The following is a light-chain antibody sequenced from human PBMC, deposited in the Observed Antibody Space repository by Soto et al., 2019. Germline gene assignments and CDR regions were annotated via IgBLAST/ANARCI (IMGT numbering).Light chain of an antibody. CDR2: HAS. CDR1: QSVSRSF. Sequence: EIVLTQSPGTLSLSPGEVVTLSCRASQSVSRSFLAWYQQKHGQPPRRLIYHASSRATGIPDRFSGSGSGTDFTLTISGLEPEDLAVYYCQEYGSSPQTFGQGTKMEI. CDR3: QEYGSSPQT. V-gene: IGKV3-20*01. J-gene: IGKJ2*01.